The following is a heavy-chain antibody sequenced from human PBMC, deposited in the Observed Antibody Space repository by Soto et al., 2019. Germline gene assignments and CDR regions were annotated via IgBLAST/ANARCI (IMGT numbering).Heavy chain of an antibody. CDR3: ARDPVAYCGGDCRTFDY. D-gene: IGHD2-21*02. Sequence: GGSLRLSCAASGFTFSSYWMSWVRQAPGKGLEWVANITEDGSKKSYVDSVKGRFTISRDNSKNSLYLQMNSLRAEDTAVYYCARDPVAYCGGDCRTFDYWGQGTLVTVSS. CDR1: GFTFSSYW. V-gene: IGHV3-7*01. CDR2: ITEDGSKK. J-gene: IGHJ4*02.